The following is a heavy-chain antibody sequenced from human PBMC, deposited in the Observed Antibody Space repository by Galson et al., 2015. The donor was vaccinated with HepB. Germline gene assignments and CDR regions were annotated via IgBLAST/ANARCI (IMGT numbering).Heavy chain of an antibody. D-gene: IGHD5-18*01. Sequence: PALVKPTQTLTLTCTFSGFSLSTSGMCVSWIRQPPEKALEWLALIDWDDDKYYSTSLKTRLTITKDTSKNQVVLTMTNVDPVDTATYYCAHRRLNTAMVDFDYWGQGTLVTVSS. CDR1: GFSLSTSGMC. CDR2: IDWDDDK. CDR3: AHRRLNTAMVDFDY. V-gene: IGHV2-70*12. J-gene: IGHJ4*02.